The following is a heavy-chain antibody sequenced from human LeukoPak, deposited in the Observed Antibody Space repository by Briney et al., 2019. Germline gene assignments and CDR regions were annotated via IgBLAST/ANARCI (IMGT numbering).Heavy chain of an antibody. CDR3: ARDISSTSCFDY. CDR2: INPNSGGT. J-gene: IGHJ4*02. V-gene: IGHV1-2*02. D-gene: IGHD2-2*01. Sequence: ASVTVFCKASGYTFTVYYMHWVRPAPGQGLEWMGWINPNSGGTNYAQKFQGRVTMTRDTSISTAYMELSRLRSDDTAVYYCARDISSTSCFDYWGQGTLVTVSS. CDR1: GYTFTVYY.